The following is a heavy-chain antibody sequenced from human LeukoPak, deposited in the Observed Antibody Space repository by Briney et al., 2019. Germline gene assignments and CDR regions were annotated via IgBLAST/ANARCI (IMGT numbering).Heavy chain of an antibody. V-gene: IGHV1-46*01. J-gene: IGHJ6*02. CDR1: GYTFTSYY. D-gene: IGHD3-3*01. CDR3: ARAPVLRFLEWLPCMDV. Sequence: EVSVKVSCKACGYTFTSYYMHWLRQAPGQGLEWMGIINPSGGSTSYAQKFQGRVTMTRDTSTSTVYMELSSLRSEDTAVYYCARAPVLRFLEWLPCMDVWGQGTTVTVSS. CDR2: INPSGGST.